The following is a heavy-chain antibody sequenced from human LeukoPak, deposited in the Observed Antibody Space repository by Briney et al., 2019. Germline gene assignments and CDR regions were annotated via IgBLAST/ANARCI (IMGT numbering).Heavy chain of an antibody. D-gene: IGHD1-20*01. CDR1: GFTFSSYA. CDR2: ISGSGGNT. V-gene: IGHV3-23*01. J-gene: IGHJ3*02. Sequence: GGSLRLSCAASGFTFSSYAMSWVRQAPGKELEWVSTISGSGGNTYYADSVKGRFTISRDNSKNTLYLQMNSLRAEDTAVYYCARGSSVKGRYNWNDSLGRDAFDIWGQGTMVTVSS. CDR3: ARGSSVKGRYNWNDSLGRDAFDI.